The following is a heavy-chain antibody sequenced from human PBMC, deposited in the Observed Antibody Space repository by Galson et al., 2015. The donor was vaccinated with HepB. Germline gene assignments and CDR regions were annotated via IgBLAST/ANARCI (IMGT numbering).Heavy chain of an antibody. CDR3: GRVVRCGAPYFDY. Sequence: SVKVSCKAFGYTFSNYGISWVRQAPGQGLEWMGWISLYNGNTNYEQKFQGRVTMTTDTSTRTAYMELRRLRSDDTAVYYCGRVVRCGAPYFDYWGQGTLGTVSS. J-gene: IGHJ4*02. CDR2: ISLYNGNT. V-gene: IGHV1-18*01. CDR1: GYTFSNYG. D-gene: IGHD1-26*01.